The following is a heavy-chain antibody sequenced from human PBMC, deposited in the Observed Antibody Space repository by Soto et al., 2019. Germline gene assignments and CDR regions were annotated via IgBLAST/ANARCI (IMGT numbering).Heavy chain of an antibody. J-gene: IGHJ4*02. CDR3: TQVYGSASWGWYFHS. CDR1: GFSLTTTGVG. CDR2: VFWDGGE. D-gene: IGHD1-26*01. Sequence: QITLRESGPSLVKPTETLTLTCTFSGFSLTTTGVGVGWIRQPPGKALEWLAVVFWDGGERYSPSLKSRVTITKDTSKDQVVLTMTNMDPADTATYYCTQVYGSASWGWYFHSWGQGTLVTVSS. V-gene: IGHV2-5*02.